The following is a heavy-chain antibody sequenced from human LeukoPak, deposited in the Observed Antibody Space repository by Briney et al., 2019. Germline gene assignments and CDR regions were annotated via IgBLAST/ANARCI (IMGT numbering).Heavy chain of an antibody. Sequence: PSETLSLTCTVSGGSISSYYWSWIRQPPGKGLEWIGYIYYSGSTNYNPSLKSRVTISVDTSKNQFSLKLSSVTAADTAVYYCARVLSGYYSGNGLIDYWGQGTLVTVSS. D-gene: IGHD3-3*01. CDR1: GGSISSYY. J-gene: IGHJ4*02. CDR2: IYYSGST. CDR3: ARVLSGYYSGNGLIDY. V-gene: IGHV4-59*12.